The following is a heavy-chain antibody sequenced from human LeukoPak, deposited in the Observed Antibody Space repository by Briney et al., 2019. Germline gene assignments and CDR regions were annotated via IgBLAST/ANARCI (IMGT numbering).Heavy chain of an antibody. J-gene: IGHJ4*02. D-gene: IGHD3-10*01. CDR3: ARHYITMGGTGEGY. Sequence: PSETLSLTCTVSGGSIDRSGFYWDWIRQPPGKGLDWIGSIFYSGGGHYNPSLKSRVTMSVDTSKNQFSLRLNSVTAADTAVYYCARHYITMGGTGEGYWGQGTLVTVSS. CDR2: IFYSGGG. V-gene: IGHV4-39*01. CDR1: GGSIDRSGFY.